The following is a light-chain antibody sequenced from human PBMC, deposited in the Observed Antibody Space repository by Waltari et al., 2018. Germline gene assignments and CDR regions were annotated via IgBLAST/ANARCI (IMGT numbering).Light chain of an antibody. V-gene: IGKV1-5*01. CDR3: QQYYRYYT. Sequence: IQMTKSPSALSASVGDRVTITCRANQRINTWMAWYQPRPGKAPKVLIYDVSTLESGVPSRFSGSGSGTEFTLAINNLQPEDFATYYCQQYYRYYTFGQGTKLEIK. CDR1: QRINTW. CDR2: DVS. J-gene: IGKJ2*01.